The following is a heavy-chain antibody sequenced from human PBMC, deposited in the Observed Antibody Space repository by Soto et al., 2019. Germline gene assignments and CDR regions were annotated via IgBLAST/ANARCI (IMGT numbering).Heavy chain of an antibody. Sequence: GGSLRLSCTASGFSFSAYSMNWVRQVPGKGLEWVSYIGSSSRPIYYADSVKGRFTISRDNAKNSLYLQMNSLRAEDTAVYHCVRDPYDYVWGSSRSDYWGQGSLVTVSS. J-gene: IGHJ4*02. CDR3: VRDPYDYVWGSSRSDY. CDR1: GFSFSAYS. CDR2: IGSSSRPI. V-gene: IGHV3-48*04. D-gene: IGHD3-16*02.